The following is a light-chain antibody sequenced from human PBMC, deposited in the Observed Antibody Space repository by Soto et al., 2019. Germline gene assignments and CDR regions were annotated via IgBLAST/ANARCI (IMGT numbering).Light chain of an antibody. CDR3: CSYAGISTFYV. V-gene: IGLV2-23*02. Sequence: SVLTQPASLSWSPGQSITISCTGTSSDVGSYNLVSWYQQHPGKAPKLMIYGVNKRPSGVSNRFSGSKSGDTASLTISGLQAEDEADYYCCSYAGISTFYVFGTGTKVTVL. CDR2: GVN. J-gene: IGLJ1*01. CDR1: SSDVGSYNL.